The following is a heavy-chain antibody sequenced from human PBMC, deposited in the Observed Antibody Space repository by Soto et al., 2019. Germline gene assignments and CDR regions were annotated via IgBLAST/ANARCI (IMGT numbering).Heavy chain of an antibody. CDR3: ARAGGSSSWYEHAFDI. CDR1: VFRVSTNY. V-gene: IGHV3-53*01. J-gene: IGHJ3*02. CDR2: TYSGGST. Sequence: GGSLRLSCAASVFRVSTNYMTWVRPAPGKGLEWVSVTYSGGSTYYADSVKGRFTISRDNSKNTLYLQMNSLRAEDTAVYYCARAGGSSSWYEHAFDIWGQGTMVTVSS. D-gene: IGHD6-13*01.